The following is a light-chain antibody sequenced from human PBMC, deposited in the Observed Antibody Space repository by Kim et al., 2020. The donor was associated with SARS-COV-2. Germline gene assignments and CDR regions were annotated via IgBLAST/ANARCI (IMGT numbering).Light chain of an antibody. Sequence: YEAEGDRVTITCQASQDISKYLKWEQQKPGKAPKRLICDASNLETGVPSRFTGSGSGTDLTFTISSLQPEDIATYYCQQYDNLPYTFGQGTKLEI. J-gene: IGKJ2*01. CDR3: QQYDNLPYT. CDR1: QDISKY. V-gene: IGKV1-33*01. CDR2: DAS.